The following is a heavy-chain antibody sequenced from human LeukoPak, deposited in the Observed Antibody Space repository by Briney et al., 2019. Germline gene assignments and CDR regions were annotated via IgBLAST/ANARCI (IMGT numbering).Heavy chain of an antibody. D-gene: IGHD2-2*01. CDR2: IRYDGSNK. CDR1: GFTFSSYG. V-gene: IGHV3-30*02. Sequence: GGSLRLSCAASGFTFSSYGMHWVRQAPGKGLEWVAFIRYDGSNKYYADSVRGRFTISRDNSKNTLYLQMNSLRAEDTAVYYCATSLSGYCSSTSCYGRAFDIWGQGTMVTVSS. CDR3: ATSLSGYCSSTSCYGRAFDI. J-gene: IGHJ3*02.